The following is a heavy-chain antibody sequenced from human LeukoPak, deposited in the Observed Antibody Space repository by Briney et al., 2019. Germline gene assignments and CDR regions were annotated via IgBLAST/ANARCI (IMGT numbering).Heavy chain of an antibody. CDR3: ARGGGDYVRNAFDI. CDR1: GGTFSSYA. V-gene: IGHV1-69*01. CDR2: IIPIFGTA. Sequence: GASVKVSCKASGGTFSSYAISWVRQAPGQGLEWMRGIIPIFGTANYAQKFQGRVTITADESTSTAYMELSSLRSEDTAVYYCARGGGDYVRNAFDIWGQGTMVTVSS. J-gene: IGHJ3*02. D-gene: IGHD4-17*01.